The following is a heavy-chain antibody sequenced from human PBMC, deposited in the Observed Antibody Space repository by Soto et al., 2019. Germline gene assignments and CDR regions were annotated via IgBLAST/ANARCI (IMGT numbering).Heavy chain of an antibody. CDR2: INHSGST. J-gene: IGHJ4*02. CDR1: GGSFSGYY. CDR3: ASDDIGY. Sequence: PSETLSLTCAVYGGSFSGYYWSWIRQPPGKGLEWIGEINHSGSTNYNPSLKSRVTISVDTSKNQFSLKLSSVTAADTAVYYCASDDIGYWGQGTLVTVSS. D-gene: IGHD3-22*01. V-gene: IGHV4-34*01.